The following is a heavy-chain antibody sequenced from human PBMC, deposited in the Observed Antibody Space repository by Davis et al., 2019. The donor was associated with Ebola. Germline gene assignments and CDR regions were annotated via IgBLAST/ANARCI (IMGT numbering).Heavy chain of an antibody. CDR1: GYSINSGYY. CDR2: IYHSGRT. D-gene: IGHD3-16*01. J-gene: IGHJ4*02. V-gene: IGHV4-38-2*02. Sequence: PSETLSLTCTVSGYSINSGYYWGWIRQSPGKGLEWIGSIYHSGRTSYKPSLQSRVTISVDTSKNQFSLNLRSVTAADTAVYYCVRFGRGAYWGQGTLVTVSS. CDR3: VRFGRGAY.